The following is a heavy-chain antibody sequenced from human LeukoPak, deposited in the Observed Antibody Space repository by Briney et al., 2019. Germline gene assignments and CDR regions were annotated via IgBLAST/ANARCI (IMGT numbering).Heavy chain of an antibody. CDR2: ISDSGST. J-gene: IGHJ6*02. D-gene: IGHD3-10*01. CDR1: GGSISSYY. V-gene: IGHV4-59*05. CDR3: ARQDIWFGELVV. Sequence: PSETLSLTCTVSGGSISSYYWSWIRQPPGKGLEWLGSISDSGSTYYSPSLKSRVTISVDTSRNQFSLKLRFVTAADTAVYYCARQDIWFGELVVWGQGTTVTVSS.